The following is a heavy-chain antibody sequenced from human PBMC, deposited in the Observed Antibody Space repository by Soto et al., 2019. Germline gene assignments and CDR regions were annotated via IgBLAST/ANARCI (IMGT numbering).Heavy chain of an antibody. CDR3: ARDQTYGGKQGDYYYGMDV. CDR1: GGTFSSYA. CDR2: IIPIFGTA. V-gene: IGHV1-69*06. Sequence: SVKVSCKASGGTFSSYAISWVRQAPGQGLEWMGGIIPIFGTANYAQKFQGRVTITADKSTSTAYMELSSLRSEDTAVYYCARDQTYGGKQGDYYYGMDVWGQGTTVTVSS. D-gene: IGHD2-15*01. J-gene: IGHJ6*02.